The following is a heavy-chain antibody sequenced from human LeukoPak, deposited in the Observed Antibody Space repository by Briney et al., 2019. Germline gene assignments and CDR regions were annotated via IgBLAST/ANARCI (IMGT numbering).Heavy chain of an antibody. CDR1: GGSFSGYY. CDR2: INHSGST. D-gene: IGHD1-26*01. CDR3: ASMGRRAHYYFDY. V-gene: IGHV4-34*01. J-gene: IGHJ4*02. Sequence: SETLSLTCAVYGGSFSGYYWSWIRQPPRKGLEWIGEINHSGSTNYNPSLKSRVTISVDTSKNQFSLKLSSVTAADTAVYYCASMGRRAHYYFDYWGQGTLVTVSS.